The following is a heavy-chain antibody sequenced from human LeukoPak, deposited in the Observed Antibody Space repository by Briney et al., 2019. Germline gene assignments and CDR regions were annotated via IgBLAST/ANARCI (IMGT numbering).Heavy chain of an antibody. CDR1: GDSISSYY. V-gene: IGHV4-59*01. CDR2: VYYSGST. Sequence: SETLSLTCTVSGDSISSYYRSWIRQPPGKGLEWMGYVYYSGSTDYNPSLKSRVTILVDTSKNQFSLKLSSATAADTAVYYCARLTSGYYPYYFDHWGQGTLVTVSS. CDR3: ARLTSGYYPYYFDH. J-gene: IGHJ4*02. D-gene: IGHD3-22*01.